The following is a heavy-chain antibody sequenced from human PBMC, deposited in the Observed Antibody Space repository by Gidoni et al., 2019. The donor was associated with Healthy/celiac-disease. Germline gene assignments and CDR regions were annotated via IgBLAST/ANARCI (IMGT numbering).Heavy chain of an antibody. Sequence: EVQLVESGGGLVQPGRSLRLSCAASGFTFDDYARHWVRQAPGKGLEWVSGISWNSGSIGYADSVKGRFTISRDNAKNSLYLQMNSLRAEDTALYYCASQMYSSWLRYWGQGTLVTVSS. J-gene: IGHJ4*02. CDR3: ASQMYSSWLRY. CDR2: ISWNSGSI. CDR1: GFTFDDYA. V-gene: IGHV3-9*01. D-gene: IGHD6-6*01.